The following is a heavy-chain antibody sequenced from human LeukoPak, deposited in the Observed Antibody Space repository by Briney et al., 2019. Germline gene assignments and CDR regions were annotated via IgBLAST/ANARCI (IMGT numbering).Heavy chain of an antibody. J-gene: IGHJ4*02. Sequence: SVKVSCKASGGTFSSYAISWVRQAPGQGLEWMGGIIPIFGTANYAQKFQGRVTITADESTSTAYMELSSLRSEDTAVYYCARASHLGYCSGGSCYEDMAHFDYWGQGTLVTVFS. V-gene: IGHV1-69*13. CDR2: IIPIFGTA. D-gene: IGHD2-15*01. CDR1: GGTFSSYA. CDR3: ARASHLGYCSGGSCYEDMAHFDY.